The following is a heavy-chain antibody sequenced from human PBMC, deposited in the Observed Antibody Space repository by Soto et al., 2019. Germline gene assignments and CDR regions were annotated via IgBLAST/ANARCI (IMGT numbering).Heavy chain of an antibody. D-gene: IGHD1-26*01. J-gene: IGHJ4*02. V-gene: IGHV4-30-2*01. CDR1: GASITFGGYS. CDR3: ARGGGSASVDY. Sequence: QLQLHESGSGLVKPSQTLSLTCTVSGASITFGGYSWSWIRQTPGKGLEWIGYINHLETTFYNPSFVSRLTLSLDRSKNQFSLTLHAMSAADRAVYFCARGGGSASVDYWGQGILVTVSS. CDR2: INHLETT.